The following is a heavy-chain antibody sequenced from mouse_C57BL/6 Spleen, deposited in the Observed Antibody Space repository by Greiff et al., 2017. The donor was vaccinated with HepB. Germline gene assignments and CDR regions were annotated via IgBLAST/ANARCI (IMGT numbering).Heavy chain of an antibody. D-gene: IGHD2-2*01. J-gene: IGHJ4*01. CDR3: ARGGYGYDVDSYAMDY. Sequence: VQLQQSGAELARPGASVKMSCKASGYTFTSYTMHWVKQRPGQGLEWIGYINPSSGYTKYNQKFKDKATLTADKSSSTAYMQLSSLTSEDSAVYYCARGGYGYDVDSYAMDYWGQGTSVTVSS. CDR2: INPSSGYT. CDR1: GYTFTSYT. V-gene: IGHV1-4*01.